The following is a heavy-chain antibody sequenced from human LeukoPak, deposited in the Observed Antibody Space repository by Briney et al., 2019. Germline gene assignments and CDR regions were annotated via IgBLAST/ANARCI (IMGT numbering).Heavy chain of an antibody. CDR3: AGHITIFGVVIPFFDY. CDR2: IYHSGST. Sequence: SETLSLTCAVSGYSISSGYYWGWIRQPPGKGLEWIGSIYHSGSTYYNPSLKSRVTISVDTSKNQFSLKLSSVTAADTAVYYCAGHITIFGVVIPFFDYWGQGTLVTVSS. J-gene: IGHJ4*02. CDR1: GYSISSGYY. D-gene: IGHD3-3*01. V-gene: IGHV4-38-2*01.